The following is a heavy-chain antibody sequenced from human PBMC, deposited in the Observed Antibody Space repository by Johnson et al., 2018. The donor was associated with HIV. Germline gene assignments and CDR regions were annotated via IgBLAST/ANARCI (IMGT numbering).Heavy chain of an antibody. CDR3: ARDGYNYVAFDI. CDR1: GFTFSSYG. Sequence: QVQLVESGGGVVQPGGSLRLSCAASGFTFSSYGMHWVRQAPGKGLEWVAFIRYDGSNKYYADSVKGRFTISRDNSKNTLYLQMNSLRAEDTAVYYCARDGYNYVAFDIWGQGTMVTVSS. CDR2: IRYDGSNK. J-gene: IGHJ3*02. D-gene: IGHD5-24*01. V-gene: IGHV3-30*02.